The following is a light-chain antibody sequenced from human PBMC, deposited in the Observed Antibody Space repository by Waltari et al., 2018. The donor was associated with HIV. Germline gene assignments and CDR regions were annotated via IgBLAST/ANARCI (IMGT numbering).Light chain of an antibody. CDR1: SSAVGNYNA. CDR2: DFS. Sequence: QSALTQPPSVSGSLGQSVTISCTGTSSAVGNYNAVSWYQQSPGTAPKLMIYDFSNRPSGVPDRFSGSKSGNTASLTISGLQAEDEADYYCSSFTTSITVVFGGGTKLTVL. V-gene: IGLV2-18*02. J-gene: IGLJ2*01. CDR3: SSFTTSITVV.